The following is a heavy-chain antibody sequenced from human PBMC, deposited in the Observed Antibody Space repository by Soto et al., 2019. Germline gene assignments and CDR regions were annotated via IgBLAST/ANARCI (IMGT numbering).Heavy chain of an antibody. Sequence: EVQLVESGGGLVQPGRSLRLSCAASGFTFNDFAMRWVRQAPGKGLEWVASIDWNGANIAYAASVEGRFTISRDNVKNALFLERNSLRGEDTAFYLCAGGSGRVAAGRFSFDTRGQGTLVTVSS. CDR2: IDWNGANI. J-gene: IGHJ5*02. D-gene: IGHD6-13*01. CDR1: GFTFNDFA. V-gene: IGHV3-9*01. CDR3: AGGSGRVAAGRFSFDT.